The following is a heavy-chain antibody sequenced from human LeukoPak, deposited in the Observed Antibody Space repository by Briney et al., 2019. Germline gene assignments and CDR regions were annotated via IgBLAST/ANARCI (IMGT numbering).Heavy chain of an antibody. J-gene: IGHJ4*02. Sequence: SGPALVKPTQTLTLTCTFSGFSLSTSGMCVSSIRQPPGKALEWLARIDWDDDKYYSTSLKTRLTISKDTSKNQVVLTMTNMDPVDTATYYCARISPYNWNDEYYFDYWGQGTLVTVSS. CDR2: IDWDDDK. V-gene: IGHV2-70*11. D-gene: IGHD1-20*01. CDR1: GFSLSTSGMC. CDR3: ARISPYNWNDEYYFDY.